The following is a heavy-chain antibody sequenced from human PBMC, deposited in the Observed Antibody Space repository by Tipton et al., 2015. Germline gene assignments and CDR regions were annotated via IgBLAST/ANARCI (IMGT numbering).Heavy chain of an antibody. CDR2: IIPISGTS. V-gene: IGHV1-69*13. D-gene: IGHD3-22*01. J-gene: IGHJ2*01. CDR3: ARTHDGIGYSDSTGPGGVWFFDL. Sequence: QLVQSGAEVKKPGASVKVSCKASGYIFTSYGISWVRQAPGQGLEWMGGIIPISGTSNYAQKFQGRVTIIADASTSTAYMELSSLRSEDTAIYYCARTHDGIGYSDSTGPGGVWFFDLWGRGTLVTVSS. CDR1: GYIFTSYG.